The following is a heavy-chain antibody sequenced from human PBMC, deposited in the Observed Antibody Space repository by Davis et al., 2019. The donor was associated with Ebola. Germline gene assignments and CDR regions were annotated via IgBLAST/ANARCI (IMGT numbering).Heavy chain of an antibody. CDR3: ARRAGFQHYYGMDV. J-gene: IGHJ6*04. D-gene: IGHD2-2*01. Sequence: SETLSLTCTVSGDSISAYYWSWIRQRPGKGLEWIGYIFYSGSTYYNPSLKSRVTISVDTSKNQFSLSLRSVTAADTAVYHCARRAGFQHYYGMDVWGKGTTVTVSS. V-gene: IGHV4-59*06. CDR2: IFYSGST. CDR1: GDSISAYY.